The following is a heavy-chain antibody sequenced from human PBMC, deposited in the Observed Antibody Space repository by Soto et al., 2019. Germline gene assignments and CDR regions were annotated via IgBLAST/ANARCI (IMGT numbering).Heavy chain of an antibody. CDR2: IYHSGST. V-gene: IGHV4-30-2*01. J-gene: IGHJ4*02. D-gene: IGHD4-17*01. CDR1: GGSISSGGYS. CDR3: ARGVTTVTTFDY. Sequence: QLQLQESGSGLVKPSQTLSLTCAVSGGSISSGGYSCNWIRQPPGKGLEWIGYIYHSGSTYYNPSRNGRVTISVDRSKTPFSLKLSSVTAADTAVYYCARGVTTVTTFDYWGQGTLVTVSS.